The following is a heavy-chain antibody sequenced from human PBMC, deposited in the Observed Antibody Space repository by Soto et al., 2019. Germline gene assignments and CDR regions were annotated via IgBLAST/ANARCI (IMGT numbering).Heavy chain of an antibody. CDR3: ARDNSGSIDY. J-gene: IGHJ4*02. V-gene: IGHV3-66*01. Sequence: GGSLRLSCAASGFAVSSYYMIWVRQAPGKGLEWVSITYDGDSTFYIDSVRGRFTISRDNPKNTLFLQMNSLRAEDTAVYYCARDNSGSIDYWGQGTLVTVS. CDR1: GFAVSSYY. D-gene: IGHD6-19*01. CDR2: TYDGDST.